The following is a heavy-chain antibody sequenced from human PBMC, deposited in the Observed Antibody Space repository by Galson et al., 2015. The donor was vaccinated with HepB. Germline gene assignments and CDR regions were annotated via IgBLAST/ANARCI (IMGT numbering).Heavy chain of an antibody. D-gene: IGHD1-26*01. Sequence: SLRLSCAASGFTFSSYGMHWVRQAPGKGLEWVAVISYDGSNKYYADSVKGRFTISRDNSKNTLYLQMNSLRAEDTAVYYCAKDPLGGSGSYYELDYWGQGTLVTVSS. J-gene: IGHJ4*02. V-gene: IGHV3-30*18. CDR1: GFTFSSYG. CDR3: AKDPLGGSGSYYELDY. CDR2: ISYDGSNK.